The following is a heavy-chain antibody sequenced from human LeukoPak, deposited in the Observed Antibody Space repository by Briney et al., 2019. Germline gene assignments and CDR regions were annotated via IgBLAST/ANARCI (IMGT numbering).Heavy chain of an antibody. CDR1: GYTFSSYY. J-gene: IGHJ4*02. D-gene: IGHD6-13*01. CDR3: ARDFEAAAGLYYFDY. V-gene: IGHV1-46*01. Sequence: ASVKVSCKASGYTFSSYYMHWVRQAPGQGLEWMGIINPSDGSTSYAQKFQGRVTMTRDMSTSTVYMELGSLRSEDTAVYYCARDFEAAAGLYYFDYWGQGTLVTVSS. CDR2: INPSDGST.